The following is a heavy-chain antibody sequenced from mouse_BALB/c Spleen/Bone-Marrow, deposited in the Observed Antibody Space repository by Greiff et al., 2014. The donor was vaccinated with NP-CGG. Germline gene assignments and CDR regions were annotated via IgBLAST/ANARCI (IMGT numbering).Heavy chain of an antibody. J-gene: IGHJ4*01. CDR2: IWSGGST. CDR3: ARNWDDYAMDY. CDR1: SFSLSSFG. D-gene: IGHD4-1*01. Sequence: VQLQQSGPDLVQPSQSLSITCTVSSFSLSSFGLHWVRQSPGKGLEWLGVIWSGGSTDYNAAFISRLSISKDNSKSQVFFKMSSLQANDTAIYYCARNWDDYAMDYWGQGTSVTVSS. V-gene: IGHV2-2*02.